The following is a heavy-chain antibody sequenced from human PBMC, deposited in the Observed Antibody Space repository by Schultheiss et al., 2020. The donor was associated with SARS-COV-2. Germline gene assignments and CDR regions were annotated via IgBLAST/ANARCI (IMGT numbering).Heavy chain of an antibody. Sequence: GESLKISCAASGFTFSSYEMNWVRQAPGKGLEWVSYISSSGSTIYYADSVKGRFTISRDNAKNSLYVQMNSLRAEDTAVYYCARVDGRHGYNSAFDIWGQGTMVTVSS. CDR2: ISSSGSTI. CDR1: GFTFSSYE. D-gene: IGHD5-24*01. J-gene: IGHJ3*02. CDR3: ARVDGRHGYNSAFDI. V-gene: IGHV3-48*03.